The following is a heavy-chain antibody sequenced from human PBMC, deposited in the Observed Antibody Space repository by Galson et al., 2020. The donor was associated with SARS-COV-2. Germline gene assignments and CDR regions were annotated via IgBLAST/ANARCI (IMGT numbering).Heavy chain of an antibody. V-gene: IGHV4-39*07. CDR3: ARDRVLRYFDWLLGYYGMDV. CDR1: GGSISSSSYY. D-gene: IGHD3-9*01. CDR2: IYYSGST. Sequence: SETLSLTCTVSGGSISSSSYYWGWIRQPPGKGLEWIGSIYYSGSTYYNPSLKSRVTISVDTSKNQFSLKLSSVTAADTAVYYCARDRVLRYFDWLLGYYGMDVWGQGTTVTVSS. J-gene: IGHJ6*02.